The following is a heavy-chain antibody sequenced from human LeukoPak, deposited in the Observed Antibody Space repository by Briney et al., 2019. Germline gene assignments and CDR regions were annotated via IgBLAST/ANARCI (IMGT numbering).Heavy chain of an antibody. D-gene: IGHD2-2*01. CDR2: IANDGRDK. CDR1: GFSFSSYG. V-gene: IGHV3-30*18. CDR3: AKDRNIGPATYYFDY. Sequence: GGSLRLSCAASGFSFSSYGMYWVRQAPGKGPEWVAVIANDGRDKYQADSVKGRFIISRDNSKNTLYLQMNSLRAEDTAVYFCAKDRNIGPATYYFDYWGQGALVTVSS. J-gene: IGHJ4*02.